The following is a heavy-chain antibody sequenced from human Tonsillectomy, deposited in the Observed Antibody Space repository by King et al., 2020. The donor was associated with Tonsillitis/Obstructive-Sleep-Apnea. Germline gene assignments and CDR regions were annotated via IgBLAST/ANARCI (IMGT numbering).Heavy chain of an antibody. Sequence: VQLVESGGGVVQPGRSLRLACAASGFTFSSYGMHCVRPAPGKGLEGVAVISYVGSNKYYADSVKGRFTTSRDNSKNTLYLQMNSLRAEDTAVYYCAKGLEWLTTSYWGQGTLVTVSS. V-gene: IGHV3-30*18. CDR1: GFTFSSYG. J-gene: IGHJ4*02. D-gene: IGHD3-3*01. CDR3: AKGLEWLTTSY. CDR2: ISYVGSNK.